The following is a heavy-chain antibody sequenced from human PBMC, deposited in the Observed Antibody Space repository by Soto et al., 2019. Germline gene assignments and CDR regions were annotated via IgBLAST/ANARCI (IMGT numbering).Heavy chain of an antibody. Sequence: SETLSLTCTVSGGSISSSSYYWGWIRQPPGKGLEWIGCVYYSGSTYYNPSLKSRVTISVDTSKNQFSLKLSSVTAADTAVYYCARDRGYSYGEPYYFDYWGQGTLVTVSS. D-gene: IGHD5-18*01. CDR3: ARDRGYSYGEPYYFDY. CDR1: GGSISSSSYY. V-gene: IGHV4-39*07. J-gene: IGHJ4*02. CDR2: VYYSGST.